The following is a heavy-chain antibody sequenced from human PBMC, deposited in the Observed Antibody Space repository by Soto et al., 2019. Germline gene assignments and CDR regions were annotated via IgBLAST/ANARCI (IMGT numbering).Heavy chain of an antibody. D-gene: IGHD6-6*01. V-gene: IGHV3-11*01. CDR1: GFTFRDYY. J-gene: IGHJ3*02. CDR3: ARASSDVFDI. Sequence: PGGSPRLSCAASGFTFRDYYMTWIRQAPGKGLEWVSYISSSGTGVYYADSVKGRFTISRDNTKNSLYLQMISLRAEDTAVYYRARASSDVFDIWGKGKMVTVSS. CDR2: ISSSGTGV.